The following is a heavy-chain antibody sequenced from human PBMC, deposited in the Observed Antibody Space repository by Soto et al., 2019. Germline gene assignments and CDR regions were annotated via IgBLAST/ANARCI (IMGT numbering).Heavy chain of an antibody. V-gene: IGHV1-58*01. J-gene: IGHJ4*02. CDR1: VFNFTIAS. CDR3: AAVPVLRFVQWVPVYFEY. D-gene: IGHD3-3*01. CDR2: LVVGSGNT. Sequence: VKVYCTVSVFNFTIASVQWVRPDQSQRLEWIGWLVVGSGNTHYAQHFQERVTLTRDRSTGTAYMELSSLRSEDTAVDYGAAVPVLRFVQWVPVYFEYWGQGTLVPVS.